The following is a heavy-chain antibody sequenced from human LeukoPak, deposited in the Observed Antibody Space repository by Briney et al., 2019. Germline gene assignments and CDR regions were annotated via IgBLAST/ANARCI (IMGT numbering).Heavy chain of an antibody. V-gene: IGHV1-69*06. Sequence: SVKVSCKASGGTFSNYGINWVRQAPGQGLEWMGGIVPIFGTANYAQKFQGRVTITADKSTSTAYMELSSLRSEETAVYYCARDIGLELKNWLDPWGQGTLVTVSS. CDR3: ARDIGLELKNWLDP. CDR2: IVPIFGTA. D-gene: IGHD1-7*01. CDR1: GGTFSNYG. J-gene: IGHJ5*02.